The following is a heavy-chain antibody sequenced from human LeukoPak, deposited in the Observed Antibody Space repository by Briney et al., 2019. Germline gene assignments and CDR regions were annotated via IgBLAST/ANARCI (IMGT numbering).Heavy chain of an antibody. CDR1: GHSLSSDSAA. V-gene: IGHV6-1*01. J-gene: IGHJ4*02. CDR3: ARGPYYFDY. Sequence: SQTLSLTCAISGHSLSSDSAAWTWIRRSPSRGLEWLGSTYYRSKWYNDYAVSVKSRITINPDTSKSQFSLQLNSVTPEDTAVYYCARGPYYFDYWGQGTLVTVSS. CDR2: TYYRSKWYN.